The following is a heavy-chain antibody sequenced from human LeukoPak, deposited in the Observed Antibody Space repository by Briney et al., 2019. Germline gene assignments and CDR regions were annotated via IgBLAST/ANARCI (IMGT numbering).Heavy chain of an antibody. J-gene: IGHJ4*02. Sequence: PGRSLRLFCAASGFIFSTDAMTCVPHALPKGVEWASEHSGRGGDTNYEDSVKGGFTISRDNSKNMMYLQINSLRAENTVVYYCTSESSGWSKNYWGQGTRVSVST. D-gene: IGHD6-19*01. V-gene: IGHV3-23*01. CDR3: TSESSGWSKNY. CDR1: GFIFSTDA. CDR2: HSGRGGDT.